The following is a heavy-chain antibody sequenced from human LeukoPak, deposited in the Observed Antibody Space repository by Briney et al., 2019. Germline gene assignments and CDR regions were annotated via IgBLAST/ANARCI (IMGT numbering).Heavy chain of an antibody. CDR1: GYTFANLD. Sequence: ASVRVSCKTSGYTFANLDINWLRQAPGQGLEWMGWMSPNSGDTGYAQKFQGRVSMTRDIFKSTAYMELSSLRSEDTAIYYCASNPPNTGDFYYWGLGTLVTVSS. D-gene: IGHD1-1*01. CDR2: MSPNSGDT. CDR3: ASNPPNTGDFYY. J-gene: IGHJ4*02. V-gene: IGHV1-8*01.